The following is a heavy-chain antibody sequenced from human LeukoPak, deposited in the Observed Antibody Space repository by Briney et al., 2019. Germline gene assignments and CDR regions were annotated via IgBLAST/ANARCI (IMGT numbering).Heavy chain of an antibody. J-gene: IGHJ4*02. V-gene: IGHV4-39*07. D-gene: IGHD3-16*02. CDR2: ILYSRGT. CDR3: ARDVVGTSVYDYVWGSYRPPPYYFDY. CDR1: GCSISSGGYY. Sequence: PSQTLSLTCTVSGCSISSGGYYWGWIRQPPGKGLEWIESILYSRGTSYNPSLKSRVTISVDTSKNQFSLKLSSVTAADTAVYYCARDVVGTSVYDYVWGSYRPPPYYFDYWGQGTLVTVSS.